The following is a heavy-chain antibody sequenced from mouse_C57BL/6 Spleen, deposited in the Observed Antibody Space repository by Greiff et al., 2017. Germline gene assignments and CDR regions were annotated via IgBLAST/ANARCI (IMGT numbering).Heavy chain of an antibody. D-gene: IGHD2-1*01. Sequence: QVQLKESGPGILQSSQTLSLTCSFSGFSLSTSGMGVSWIRQPSGKGLEWLAHIYWDDDKRYNPSLKSRLTISKDTSRNQVFLKITSVDTADTATYYCARRSTEEYFDVWGTGTTVTVSS. CDR3: ARRSTEEYFDV. V-gene: IGHV8-12*01. CDR1: GFSLSTSGMG. CDR2: IYWDDDK. J-gene: IGHJ1*03.